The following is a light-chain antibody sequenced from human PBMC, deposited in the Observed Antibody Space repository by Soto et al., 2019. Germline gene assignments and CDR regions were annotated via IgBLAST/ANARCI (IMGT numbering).Light chain of an antibody. Sequence: QSVLTQPPSVSGAPGQRVTISCTGSSSNIGAGYDVHWYQQLPGTAPKLLIYGNSNRPSGVPDRLSGSKSGTSASLAITGLQAEDEADYYCQSYDSSLSNWVFGGGTQLTVL. V-gene: IGLV1-40*01. CDR3: QSYDSSLSNWV. CDR2: GNS. CDR1: SSNIGAGYD. J-gene: IGLJ3*02.